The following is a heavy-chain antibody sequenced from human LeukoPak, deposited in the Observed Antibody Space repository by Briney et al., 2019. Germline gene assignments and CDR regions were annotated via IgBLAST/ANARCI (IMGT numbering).Heavy chain of an antibody. D-gene: IGHD6-19*01. CDR2: ISGSGGSA. CDR3: AKTTYSGGWYNFDY. CDR1: GFTFRSYA. Sequence: GGSLRLSCAASGFTFRSYAMSWVRQGPGKGLEWVSAISGSGGSAYYEESVTGRFTITRDNSKNTLSLQMNSLRADDTAVYYCAKTTYSGGWYNFDYGGRGTVVTVSS. J-gene: IGHJ4*02. V-gene: IGHV3-23*01.